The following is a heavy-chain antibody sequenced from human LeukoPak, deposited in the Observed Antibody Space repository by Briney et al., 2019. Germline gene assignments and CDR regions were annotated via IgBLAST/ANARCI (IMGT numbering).Heavy chain of an antibody. CDR1: GYTFTNYG. D-gene: IGHD6-13*01. V-gene: IGHV1-18*01. CDR3: ARDPSATYSSSWYNDTRGSDP. J-gene: IGHJ5*02. Sequence: ASVKVSCKASGYTFTNYGVSWVRQAPGQGLEWMGWISAYNANTNYAQKLQGRVTMTTDTSTSTAYMELRSLRSDDTAVYYCARDPSATYSSSWYNDTRGSDPWGQGTLVTVSS. CDR2: ISAYNANT.